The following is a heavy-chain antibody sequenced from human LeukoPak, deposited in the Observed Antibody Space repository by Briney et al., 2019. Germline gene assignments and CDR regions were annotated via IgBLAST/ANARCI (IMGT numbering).Heavy chain of an antibody. Sequence: SETLSLTCTVSGGSISGQYWSLIRQPPGKGLEWIGYIYYTGITKYNPSLKSRVTISVDTSKNQFSLKLTSVTAAATAVYYCARVSFHYHSGNYGWYFDSWGQGTLVTVSS. D-gene: IGHD3-10*01. J-gene: IGHJ4*02. V-gene: IGHV4-59*11. CDR1: GGSISGQY. CDR3: ARVSFHYHSGNYGWYFDS. CDR2: IYYTGIT.